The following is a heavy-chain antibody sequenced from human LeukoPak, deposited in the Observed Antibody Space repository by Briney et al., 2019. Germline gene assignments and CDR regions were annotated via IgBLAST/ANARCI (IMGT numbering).Heavy chain of an antibody. D-gene: IGHD5-12*01. Sequence: ASVKVSCKASGFTFTSSAMQWVRQARGQRLEWIGWIVVGSGNTNYAQKFQERVTITRDMSTSTAYMELSSLRSEDTAVYYCAAPLKEDIVATNHYYYYGMDVWGQGTTVTVSS. V-gene: IGHV1-58*02. J-gene: IGHJ6*02. CDR3: AAPLKEDIVATNHYYYYGMDV. CDR2: IVVGSGNT. CDR1: GFTFTSSA.